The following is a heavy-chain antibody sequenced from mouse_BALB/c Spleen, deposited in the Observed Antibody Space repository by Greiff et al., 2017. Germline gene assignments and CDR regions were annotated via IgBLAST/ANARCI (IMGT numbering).Heavy chain of an antibody. CDR1: GYTFTSYV. V-gene: IGHV1-14*01. J-gene: IGHJ4*01. CDR3: ARRYGSSCDAMDY. D-gene: IGHD1-1*01. Sequence: VQLQQSGPELVKPGASVKMSCKASGYTFTSYVMHWVKQKPGQGLEWIGYINPYNDGTKYNEKFKGKATLTSDKSSSTAYMELSSLTSEDAAVYCCARRYGSSCDAMDYWGQGTLVTVSS. CDR2: INPYNDGT.